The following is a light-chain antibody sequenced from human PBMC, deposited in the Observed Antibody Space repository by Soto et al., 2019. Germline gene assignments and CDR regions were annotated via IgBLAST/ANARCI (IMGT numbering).Light chain of an antibody. CDR2: DVS. J-gene: IGKJ1*01. V-gene: IGKV3-11*01. CDR3: QQRSNWPRT. CDR1: QNISNY. Sequence: EIVLTQSPGTLSLSPGERATLSCRASQNISNYLIWYQRKPGQAPRLLIYDVSNRAAGIPARFSGSGSGTDFTLTISSLEPEDFAVYYCQQRSNWPRTFGQGTKVDIK.